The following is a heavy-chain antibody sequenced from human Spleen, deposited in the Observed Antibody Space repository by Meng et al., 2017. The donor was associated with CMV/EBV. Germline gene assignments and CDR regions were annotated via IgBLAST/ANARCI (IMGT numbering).Heavy chain of an antibody. CDR3: AKVWMVYTSEYYFDY. J-gene: IGHJ4*02. Sequence: CGDSFTNYWIGWLRQMPGKGLEWMGIVYPGDSDTKYSTSFQGQVTISADKSISTAYLQWNSLKASDTAMYYCAKVWMVYTSEYYFDYWGQGTLVTVSS. D-gene: IGHD2-8*01. CDR1: GDSFTNYW. CDR2: VYPGDSDT. V-gene: IGHV5-51*01.